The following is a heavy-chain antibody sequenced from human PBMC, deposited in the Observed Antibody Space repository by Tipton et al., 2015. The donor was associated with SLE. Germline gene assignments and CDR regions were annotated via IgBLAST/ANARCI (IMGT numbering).Heavy chain of an antibody. J-gene: IGHJ4*02. CDR3: ARLPDYFDH. Sequence: TLSLTCTVSGGSISSSSYYWGWIRQPPGKGLESTGSIYYSGSTYYNPSLKSRVTISVDTSKNQFSLKLSSVTAADTAVYYCARLPDYFDHWGQGALVTVSS. CDR1: GGSISSSSYY. V-gene: IGHV4-39*01. CDR2: IYYSGST.